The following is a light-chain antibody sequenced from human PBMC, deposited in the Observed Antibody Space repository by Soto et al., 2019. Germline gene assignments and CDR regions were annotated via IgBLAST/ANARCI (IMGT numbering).Light chain of an antibody. CDR2: ATS. CDR1: QNIFTY. V-gene: IGKV1-39*01. Sequence: DIQVTQSPSSLSASVGDRVTITCRASQNIFTYLNWYQQRPGQAPNLLIHATSNLQSGVPSRFSGSGSGTDFTLTISSLQPEDFATYYCQHSYSSPTFGQGTMVEIK. CDR3: QHSYSSPT. J-gene: IGKJ2*01.